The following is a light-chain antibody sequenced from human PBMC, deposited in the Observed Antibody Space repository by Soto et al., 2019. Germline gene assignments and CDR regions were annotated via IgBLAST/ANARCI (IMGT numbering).Light chain of an antibody. V-gene: IGKV3-11*01. CDR2: GVS. Sequence: EMVLTQSSSTLSLSPGERATLSCRASQSVTSNALAWYQQKPGQAPRLLMYGVSSMATGIPDRFSGSGSGTDFTLAISSLEPEDFAVYYCEQRSKWPLTFGGGTKVEIK. J-gene: IGKJ4*01. CDR1: QSVTSN. CDR3: EQRSKWPLT.